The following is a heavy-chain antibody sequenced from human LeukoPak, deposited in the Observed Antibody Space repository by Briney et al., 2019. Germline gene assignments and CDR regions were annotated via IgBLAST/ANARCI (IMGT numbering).Heavy chain of an antibody. J-gene: IGHJ6*03. D-gene: IGHD4-23*01. CDR1: GGSLTGYS. CDR3: ARGLVTPSRLFFDYYFMDV. CDR2: IYQGEKT. V-gene: IGHV4-34*01. Sequence: SETLSLTCAVHGGSLTGYSWTWVRQSPGEGLEWIGEIYQGEKTIYNPSLESRVSISLEASRNHFFLQLTSVAAADTAIYYCARGLVTPSRLFFDYYFMDVWGPGTPVTVSS.